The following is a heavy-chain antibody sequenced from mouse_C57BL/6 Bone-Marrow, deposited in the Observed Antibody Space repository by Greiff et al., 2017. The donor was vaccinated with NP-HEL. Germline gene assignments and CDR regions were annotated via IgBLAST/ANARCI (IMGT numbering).Heavy chain of an antibody. Sequence: QVQLQQSGAELARPGASVKLSCKASGYTFTSYGISWVKQRTGQGLEWIGEIYPRSGNTYYNEKFKGKATLTADKSSSTAYMELRSLTSEDSAVYFGARGITTVVALDYWGQGTTLTVSS. V-gene: IGHV1-81*01. D-gene: IGHD1-1*01. CDR1: GYTFTSYG. CDR2: IYPRSGNT. CDR3: ARGITTVVALDY. J-gene: IGHJ2*01.